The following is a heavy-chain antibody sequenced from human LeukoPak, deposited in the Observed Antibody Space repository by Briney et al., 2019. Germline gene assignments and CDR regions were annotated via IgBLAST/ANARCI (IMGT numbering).Heavy chain of an antibody. CDR3: AKGHYDILTGSLDD. Sequence: PGGSLRLSCAASGFTFSSYGMHWVRQAPGKGLEWVAVISYDGSNKYYADSVKGRFTISRDNSKNTLYLQMNSLRAEDTAVYYCAKGHYDILTGSLDDWGQGTLVTVSS. CDR1: GFTFSSYG. D-gene: IGHD3-9*01. CDR2: ISYDGSNK. J-gene: IGHJ4*02. V-gene: IGHV3-30*18.